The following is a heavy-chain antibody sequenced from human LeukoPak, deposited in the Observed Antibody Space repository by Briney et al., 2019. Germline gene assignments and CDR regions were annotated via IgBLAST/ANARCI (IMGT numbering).Heavy chain of an antibody. D-gene: IGHD3-10*01. J-gene: IGHJ5*02. CDR1: GGSISSGGYY. CDR3: ARCGSGSYYNWFDP. CDR2: IYYSGST. V-gene: IGHV4-31*03. Sequence: SETLSLTCTVSGGSISSGGYYWSWIRQHPGKGLEWIGYIYYSGSTYYNPSLKSRVTISVDTSKNQFSLKLSSVAAADTAVYYCARCGSGSYYNWFDPWGQGTLVTVSS.